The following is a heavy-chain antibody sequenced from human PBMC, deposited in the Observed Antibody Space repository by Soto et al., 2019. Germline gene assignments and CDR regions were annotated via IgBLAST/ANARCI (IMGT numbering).Heavy chain of an antibody. D-gene: IGHD6-13*01. CDR2: ISPSGGST. CDR1: GYTFTSYY. Sequence: ASVKVSCKASGYTFTSYYMHWVRQAPGQGLEWMGIISPSGGSTSYAQKFQGRVTMTRDTSTSTVYMELSSLRSEDTAVYYCGRDGPLGYYGMDVWGQGTTVTVSS. J-gene: IGHJ6*02. CDR3: GRDGPLGYYGMDV. V-gene: IGHV1-46*01.